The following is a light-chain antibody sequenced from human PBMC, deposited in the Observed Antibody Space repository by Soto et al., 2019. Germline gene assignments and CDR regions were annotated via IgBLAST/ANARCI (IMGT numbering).Light chain of an antibody. J-gene: IGKJ1*01. CDR1: QSISSW. Sequence: DIQMTQSPSTLSASVGDRVTITCRASQSISSWLAWYQQKPGKAPKLLIYKASSLXXGVPSRFSGSGSGTXXXXXXXSLQPDDXXTXYXXQYNSYWTFGQGTKVEIK. V-gene: IGKV1-5*03. CDR2: KAS. CDR3: XQYNSYWT.